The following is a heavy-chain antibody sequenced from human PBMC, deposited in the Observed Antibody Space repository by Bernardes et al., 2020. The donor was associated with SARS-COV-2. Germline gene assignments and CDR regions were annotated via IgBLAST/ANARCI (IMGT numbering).Heavy chain of an antibody. J-gene: IGHJ6*02. D-gene: IGHD6-19*01. CDR2: IYTSGST. Sequence: SETLSLTCTVSGGSISSYYWSWIRQPAGKGLEWIGRIYTSGSTNYNPSLKSRVTMSVDTSKNQFSLKLSSVTAADTAVYYCARDAPRSSYSSGWYTYYYGMDVWGQGTTVTVSS. CDR1: GGSISSYY. CDR3: ARDAPRSSYSSGWYTYYYGMDV. V-gene: IGHV4-4*07.